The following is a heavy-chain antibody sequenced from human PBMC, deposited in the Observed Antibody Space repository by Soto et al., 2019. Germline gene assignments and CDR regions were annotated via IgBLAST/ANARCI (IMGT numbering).Heavy chain of an antibody. CDR3: ARLEGYCSGGSCYPYNWFDP. V-gene: IGHV4-39*01. Sequence: QLQLQESGPGLVKPSETLSLTCTVSGGSISSSSYYWGWIRQPPGKGLEWIGSIYYSGSTYYNPSLKSRVTISVDTSKNQFSLKLSSVTAADTAVYYCARLEGYCSGGSCYPYNWFDPWGQGTLVTVSS. D-gene: IGHD2-15*01. CDR2: IYYSGST. CDR1: GGSISSSSYY. J-gene: IGHJ5*02.